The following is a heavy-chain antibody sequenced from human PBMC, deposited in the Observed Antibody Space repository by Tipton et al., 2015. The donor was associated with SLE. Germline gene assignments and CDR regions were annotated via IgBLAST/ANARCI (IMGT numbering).Heavy chain of an antibody. CDR1: GGSISSYY. CDR2: INHSGST. Sequence: TLSLTCTVSGGSISSYYWSWIRQPPGKGLEWIGEINHSGSTNYNPSLKSRVSILVDTSKNQFSLKLSSVTAADTAVYYCARRGYGSGSSWGQGTLVTVSS. V-gene: IGHV4-34*01. CDR3: ARRGYGSGSS. D-gene: IGHD3-10*01. J-gene: IGHJ5*02.